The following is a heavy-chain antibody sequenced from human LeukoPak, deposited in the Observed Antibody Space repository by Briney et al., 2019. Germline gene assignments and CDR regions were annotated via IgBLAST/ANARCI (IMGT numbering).Heavy chain of an antibody. D-gene: IGHD3-3*02. J-gene: IGHJ6*02. CDR2: ISSDSSRI. Sequence: GGSLRLSCAASGFTFSSYSMNWVRQAPGKGLEGVSYISSDSSRIYYADSVTGRFTISRDNAKHSLYLHMNSLRAEDTAVYYCARTDRIFGVVYYGMDVWGQGTTVTVSS. CDR3: ARTDRIFGVVYYGMDV. CDR1: GFTFSSYS. V-gene: IGHV3-48*01.